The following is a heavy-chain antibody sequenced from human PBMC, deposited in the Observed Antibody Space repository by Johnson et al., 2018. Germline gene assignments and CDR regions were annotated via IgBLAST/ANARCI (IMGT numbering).Heavy chain of an antibody. CDR3: AKEKDRLIDS. Sequence: EVQLVESGGGLVQPGGSLRLSCAASGFAFNEYTMHWFRQFPGQGLEWVSLVTWDGGSTFYADSVKGRFTISRNNRKNSLYLQMSSLGTEDTAFYYCAKEKDRLIDSWGQGTQVTVSS. V-gene: IGHV3-43*01. CDR1: GFAFNEYT. J-gene: IGHJ4*02. CDR2: VTWDGGST.